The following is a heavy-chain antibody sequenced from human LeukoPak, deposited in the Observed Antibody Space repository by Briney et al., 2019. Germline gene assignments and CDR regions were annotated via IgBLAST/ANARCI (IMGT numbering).Heavy chain of an antibody. V-gene: IGHV4-59*01. J-gene: IGHJ6*03. CDR2: LHYSGNT. Sequence: PSETLSLTCTVSGASISSYYWSWIRQSPGKALEWIGYLHYSGNTNYNPSLKSRVTISVDTSKNQFSLKLSSVTAADTAVYYCARGGDYYDSSGYLLRYYYSYMDVWGRGTTVTVSS. D-gene: IGHD3-22*01. CDR1: GASISSYY. CDR3: ARGGDYYDSSGYLLRYYYSYMDV.